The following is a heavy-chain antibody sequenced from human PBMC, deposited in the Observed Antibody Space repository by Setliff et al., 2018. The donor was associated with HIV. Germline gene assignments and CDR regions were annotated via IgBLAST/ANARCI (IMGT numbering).Heavy chain of an antibody. Sequence: ASVKVSCKASKYTFTDYYMHWVRQATGQGLEWMGWMNPNSGNTGYAQKFQGRVTITRNTSINTAYMELNSLRSEDTAVYYCATIVGVAAAKNYGMDVWGQGTTVTVSS. J-gene: IGHJ6*02. CDR3: ATIVGVAAAKNYGMDV. CDR1: KYTFTDYY. V-gene: IGHV1-8*03. D-gene: IGHD6-13*01. CDR2: MNPNSGNT.